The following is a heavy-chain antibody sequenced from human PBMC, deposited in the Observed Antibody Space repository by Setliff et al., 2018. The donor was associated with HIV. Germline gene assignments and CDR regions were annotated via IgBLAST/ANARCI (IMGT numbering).Heavy chain of an antibody. D-gene: IGHD6-19*01. CDR1: GYSISSGYY. V-gene: IGHV4-38-2*02. CDR2: IYYTGST. Sequence: SETLSLTCAVSGYSISSGYYWGWIRQPPGKGLEWIGYIYYTGSTNYNPSLKSRLTISVDTSKNQFSLNLNSVTAADTAVYYCARETIRSGHPSEAGFDFWGQGALVTSPQ. J-gene: IGHJ4*02. CDR3: ARETIRSGHPSEAGFDF.